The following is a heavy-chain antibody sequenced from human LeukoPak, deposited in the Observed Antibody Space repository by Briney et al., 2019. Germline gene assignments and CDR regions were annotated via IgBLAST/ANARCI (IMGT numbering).Heavy chain of an antibody. D-gene: IGHD6-19*01. CDR2: MYYSGST. V-gene: IGHV4-59*01. Sequence: SETLSLTCTVSGGSISSYYWSWIRQPPGKGLEWIGYMYYSGSTNYNPSLESRVTISVDTSKNQFSLKLSSVTAADTAVYYCAGGLWASSGWFTWGQGTLVTVSS. CDR1: GGSISSYY. CDR3: AGGLWASSGWFT. J-gene: IGHJ4*02.